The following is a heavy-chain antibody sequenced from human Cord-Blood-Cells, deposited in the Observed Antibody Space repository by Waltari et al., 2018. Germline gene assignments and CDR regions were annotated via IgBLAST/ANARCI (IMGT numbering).Heavy chain of an antibody. Sequence: QVQLQESGPGLVKPSETLSLTCTVSGGSVSSGSYYWSWIRQPPGKGLEWIGYIYYSGSTNYNPALKSRVTISVDTSKNQFSLKLSSVTAADTAVYYCARDSDYWGQGTLVTVSS. CDR2: IYYSGST. J-gene: IGHJ4*02. CDR1: GGSVSSGSYY. V-gene: IGHV4-61*01. CDR3: ARDSDY.